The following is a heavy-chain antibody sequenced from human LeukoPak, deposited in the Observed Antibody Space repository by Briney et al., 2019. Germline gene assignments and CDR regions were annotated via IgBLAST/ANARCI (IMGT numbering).Heavy chain of an antibody. CDR2: IKQDGSQK. Sequence: GSLRLSCTTSGFTFSNYWMNWVRQAPGKGLEWVATIKQDGSQKYYVDSVKGRFTISRDNAKNSLYLQMNSLRGDDTAVYYCAREGANWGQGTLVTVSS. CDR1: GFTFSNYW. J-gene: IGHJ4*02. CDR3: AREGAN. V-gene: IGHV3-7*01.